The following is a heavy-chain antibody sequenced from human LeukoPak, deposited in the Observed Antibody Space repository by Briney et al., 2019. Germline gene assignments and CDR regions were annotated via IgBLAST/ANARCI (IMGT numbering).Heavy chain of an antibody. CDR2: IWYDGSNK. V-gene: IGHV3-33*08. CDR3: ARDVGETFDY. J-gene: IGHJ4*02. CDR1: GFTFSSYA. Sequence: GGSLRLSCAASGFTFSSYAMSWVRQAPGKGLEWVAVIWYDGSNKYYADSVKGRFTISRDNSKNTLYLQMNSLRAEDTAVYYCARDVGETFDYWGQGTLVTVSS.